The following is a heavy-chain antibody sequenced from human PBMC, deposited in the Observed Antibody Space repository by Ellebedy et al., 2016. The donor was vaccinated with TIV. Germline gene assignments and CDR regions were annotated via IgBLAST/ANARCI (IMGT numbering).Heavy chain of an antibody. CDR1: GFTFSSYS. V-gene: IGHV3-21*01. J-gene: IGHJ4*02. CDR3: ARVVRNYYGSGIAYDY. CDR2: ISSSSSYI. Sequence: GESLKISCAASGFTFSSYSMNWVRQAPGKGLEWVSSISSSSSYIYYADSVKGRFTISRDNAKNSLYLQMNSLRAEDTAVYYCARVVRNYYGSGIAYDYWGQGTLVTVSS. D-gene: IGHD3-10*01.